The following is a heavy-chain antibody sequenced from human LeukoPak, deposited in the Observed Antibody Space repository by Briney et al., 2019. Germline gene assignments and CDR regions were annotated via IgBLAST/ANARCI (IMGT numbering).Heavy chain of an antibody. CDR3: AADQSCSCTSCRLNQFDP. CDR2: ISTYNGNT. J-gene: IGHJ5*02. Sequence: GASVKVSCKASGYTFTSYGISWVRQAPGQGLEWMGWISTYNGNTNYVQKLQGRVTMTEDTSTDTAYMELSSLRSEDTAVYYCAADQSCSCTSCRLNQFDPWGQGTLVPVSS. CDR1: GYTFTSYG. V-gene: IGHV1-18*01. D-gene: IGHD2-2*01.